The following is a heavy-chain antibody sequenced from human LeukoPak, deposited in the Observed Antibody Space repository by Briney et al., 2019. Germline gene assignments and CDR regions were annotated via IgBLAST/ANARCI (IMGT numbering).Heavy chain of an antibody. Sequence: ASVKLSCTASGGTFSSYAISWVRQAPGQGLEWMGRIIPIFGIANYAQKFQGRVTFTADKSTSTAYMELSSLRSEDTAVYYCAREEYQLLLGLYYGMDVWGQGTTVTVSS. CDR3: AREEYQLLLGLYYGMDV. V-gene: IGHV1-69*04. CDR2: IIPIFGIA. J-gene: IGHJ6*02. D-gene: IGHD2-2*01. CDR1: GGTFSSYA.